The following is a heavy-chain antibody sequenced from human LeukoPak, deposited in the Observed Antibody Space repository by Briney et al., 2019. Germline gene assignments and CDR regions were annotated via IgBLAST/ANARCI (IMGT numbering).Heavy chain of an antibody. CDR2: INEDGGEE. J-gene: IGHJ4*02. D-gene: IGHD4-23*01. CDR3: AKDRDYGGNSGGFDY. CDR1: GFIFSTYW. Sequence: PGGSLRLSCAASGFIFSTYWMNWVRQAPGKGLEWVASINEDGGEEYYVDSVKGRFTISRDNAKNSLYVEMNSLRAEDTPVYYCAKDRDYGGNSGGFDYWGQGTLVTVSS. V-gene: IGHV3-7*01.